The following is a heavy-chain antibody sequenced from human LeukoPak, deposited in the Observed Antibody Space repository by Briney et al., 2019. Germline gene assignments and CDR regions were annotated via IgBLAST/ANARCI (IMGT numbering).Heavy chain of an antibody. J-gene: IGHJ5*02. CDR2: ISSSSSYI. CDR3: ARDQASGIAVAGTFWFDP. V-gene: IGHV3-21*01. D-gene: IGHD6-19*01. Sequence: GGSLRPSCAASGFTFSSYSMNWVRQAPGKGLEWVSSISSSSSYIYYADSVKGRFTISRDNAKNSLYLQMNSLRAEDTAVYYCARDQASGIAVAGTFWFDPWGQGTLVTVSS. CDR1: GFTFSSYS.